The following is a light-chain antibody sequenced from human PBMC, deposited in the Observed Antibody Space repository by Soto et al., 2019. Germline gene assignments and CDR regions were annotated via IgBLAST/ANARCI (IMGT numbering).Light chain of an antibody. CDR2: DAS. Sequence: DIQMTQSPSTLSASVGGRVTITCRASQSISSWLAWYQQKPGKAPKLLIYDASSLESGVPSRFSGSGSETEFTLTISGLQPDDFATYYCQHYNSYSEAFGQGTKVDI. CDR1: QSISSW. V-gene: IGKV1-5*01. CDR3: QHYNSYSEA. J-gene: IGKJ1*01.